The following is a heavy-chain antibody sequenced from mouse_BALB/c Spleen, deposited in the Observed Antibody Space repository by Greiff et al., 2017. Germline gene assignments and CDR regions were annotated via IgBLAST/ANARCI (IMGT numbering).Heavy chain of an antibody. CDR3: ARDRDGNAWFAY. D-gene: IGHD2-1*01. CDR2: ISDGGSYT. J-gene: IGHJ3*01. Sequence: EVKVVESGGGLVKPGGSLKLSCAASGFTFSDYYMYWVRQTPEKRLEWVATISDGGSYTYYPDSVKGRFTISRDNAKNNLYLQMSSLKSEDTAMYYCARDRDGNAWFAYWGQGTLVTVSA. V-gene: IGHV5-4*02. CDR1: GFTFSDYY.